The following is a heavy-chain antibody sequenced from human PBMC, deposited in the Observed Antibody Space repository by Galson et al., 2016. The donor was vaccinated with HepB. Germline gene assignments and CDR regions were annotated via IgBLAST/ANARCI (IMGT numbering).Heavy chain of an antibody. D-gene: IGHD3-10*01. J-gene: IGHJ6*02. Sequence: ETLSLTCTVSGGSVSDNIYYWGWIRQSPGKGLEWIGTIYYSGSTYHNPSPNIRGIISVDTSTNQFALKLISGTAASTAVYYCACYGSGRRLDVCGQGTTVTVSS. CDR3: ACYGSGRRLDV. V-gene: IGHV4-39*01. CDR1: GGSVSDNIYY. CDR2: IYYSGST.